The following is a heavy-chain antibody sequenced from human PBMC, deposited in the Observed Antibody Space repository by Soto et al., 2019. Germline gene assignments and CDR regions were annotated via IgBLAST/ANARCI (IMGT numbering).Heavy chain of an antibody. CDR2: IWYDGSNK. V-gene: IGHV3-33*01. D-gene: IGHD1-7*01. CDR3: ARVTGTTGYYYYGMDV. Sequence: GGSLRLSCAASGFTFSSYGMHWVRQAPGKGLEWVAVIWYDGSNKYYADSVKGRFTISRDNSKNTLYLQMNSLRAEDTAVYYCARVTGTTGYYYYGMDVWGQGTTVTVSS. J-gene: IGHJ6*02. CDR1: GFTFSSYG.